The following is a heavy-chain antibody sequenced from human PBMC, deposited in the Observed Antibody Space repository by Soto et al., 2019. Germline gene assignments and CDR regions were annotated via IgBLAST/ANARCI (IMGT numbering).Heavy chain of an antibody. D-gene: IGHD3-10*01. Sequence: SETLSLTCTVSGGSISSYYWSWIRQPPGKGLEWIGYIYYSGSTNYNPSLKSRVTISVETSKNQFSLKLSSVTAADTAVYYCAREWDYGSGSYFDYWGQGTLVTVSS. J-gene: IGHJ4*02. CDR3: AREWDYGSGSYFDY. CDR1: GGSISSYY. CDR2: IYYSGST. V-gene: IGHV4-59*01.